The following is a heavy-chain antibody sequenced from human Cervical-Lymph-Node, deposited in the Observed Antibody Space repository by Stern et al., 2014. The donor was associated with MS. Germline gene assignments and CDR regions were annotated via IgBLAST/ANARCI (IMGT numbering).Heavy chain of an antibody. CDR2: ISGRGGTA. Sequence: EVQLLESGGGLVQPAGSLRLSCAASGFTFTSYAMSWVRQPPGKGLEWGSGISGRGGTADYADSVKGRFSISRDNSRNTLYLELHSLRAEDTAVYYCARSSGFFWSSYPIDHWGQGTLVTLSS. J-gene: IGHJ4*02. CDR3: ARSSGFFWSSYPIDH. V-gene: IGHV3-23*01. D-gene: IGHD3-3*01. CDR1: GFTFTSYA.